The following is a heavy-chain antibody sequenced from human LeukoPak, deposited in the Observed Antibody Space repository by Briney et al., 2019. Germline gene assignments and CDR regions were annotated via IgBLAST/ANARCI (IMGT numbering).Heavy chain of an antibody. D-gene: IGHD5-24*01. Sequence: GASVKVSCKASGYTFTGYYMHWVRQAPGQGLEWMGWINPNSGGTNYAQKLQGRVTMTRDTSISTAYMELSRLRSDDTAVYYCARGWLQPPVYDIWGQGTMVTVSS. J-gene: IGHJ3*02. CDR3: ARGWLQPPVYDI. CDR1: GYTFTGYY. CDR2: INPNSGGT. V-gene: IGHV1-2*02.